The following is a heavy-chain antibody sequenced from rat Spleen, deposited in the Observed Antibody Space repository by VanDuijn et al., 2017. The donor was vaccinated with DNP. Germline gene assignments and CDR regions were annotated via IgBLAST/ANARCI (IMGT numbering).Heavy chain of an antibody. D-gene: IGHD1-2*01. CDR3: TRVSIAAGYYYAMDA. J-gene: IGHJ4*01. Sequence: EVKLVESGGGLVQPGRSLQLSCAASGFNFNDYWMGWVRQAPKKGLVWVASISYEGSSTYYRDSVRGRITASRDNAKSTLYLQMNSLRSEDTATYYCTRVSIAAGYYYAMDAWGQGTSVTVSS. CDR2: ISYEGSST. V-gene: IGHV5-22*01. CDR1: GFNFNDYW.